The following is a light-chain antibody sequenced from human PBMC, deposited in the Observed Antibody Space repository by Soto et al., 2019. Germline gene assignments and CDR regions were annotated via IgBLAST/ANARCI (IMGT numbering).Light chain of an antibody. CDR2: AAS. Sequence: DIQMTQSPSSLSASVGDRVTITCRASQDISSYLAWYQQKPGKAPKLLIYAASTLQSGVPSRFSGSGSGTDFTLTISSLQPEDFATYYCQQLNSYPWTFGQGTKVDIK. V-gene: IGKV1-9*01. CDR1: QDISSY. J-gene: IGKJ1*01. CDR3: QQLNSYPWT.